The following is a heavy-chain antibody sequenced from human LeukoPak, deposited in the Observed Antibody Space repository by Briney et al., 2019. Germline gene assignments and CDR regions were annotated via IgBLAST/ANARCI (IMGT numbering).Heavy chain of an antibody. CDR1: GFTFSSYW. CDR2: IKQDGSEK. J-gene: IGHJ4*02. V-gene: IGHV3-7*01. D-gene: IGHD2-2*03. CDR3: ARDGYCSSTSCRESPFDY. Sequence: GGSLRLSCAASGFTFSSYWMSWVRQAPGKGLEWVANIKQDGSEKYYVDSVKGRFTISRDNAKNSLYLQMNSLRAEDTAVYYCARDGYCSSTSCRESPFDYWGQGTLVTVSS.